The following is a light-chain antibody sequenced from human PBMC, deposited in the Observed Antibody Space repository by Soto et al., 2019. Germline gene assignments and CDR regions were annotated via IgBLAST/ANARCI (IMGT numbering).Light chain of an antibody. Sequence: DIQMTQSPSSLSASVGDRVTITCRASQSINNYLNWYQQKPGKAPKLLIYSASSLQSGVPSWFSGSGSGTDFTLTIASLQPEDSASYFCQESITAPLTFGGGTKVEIK. J-gene: IGKJ4*01. V-gene: IGKV1-39*01. CDR1: QSINNY. CDR2: SAS. CDR3: QESITAPLT.